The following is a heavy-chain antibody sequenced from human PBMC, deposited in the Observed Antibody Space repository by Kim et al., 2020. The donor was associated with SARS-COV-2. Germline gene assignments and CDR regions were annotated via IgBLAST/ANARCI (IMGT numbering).Heavy chain of an antibody. D-gene: IGHD2-21*01. CDR3: ARGPRALMVVLAIPQPFMDV. V-gene: IGHV4-34*01. J-gene: IGHJ6*02. CDR1: GGSLSGYY. Sequence: SETLSLTCAVSGGSLSGYYWTWIRRPPGKGLEWVGEVNHRGSASYNPSLRSRVAISADTSKNQFSLRLKYVTAADTAVYYCARGPRALMVVLAIPQPFMDVWGRETAVTVSS. CDR2: VNHRGSA.